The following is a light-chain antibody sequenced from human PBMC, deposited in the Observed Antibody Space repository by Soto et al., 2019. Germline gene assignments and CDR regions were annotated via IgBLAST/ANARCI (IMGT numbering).Light chain of an antibody. CDR1: QDIGIN. Sequence: DIQMTQSPSSLSASVGDRVTMTCRASQDIGINLGWFQQKPGKAPKRLIYVASSLQSGVPSRFSGRGSGTEFTLTISSLQPEDFASYFCLQHNAYPWTFGQGTKVEV. V-gene: IGKV1-17*01. J-gene: IGKJ1*01. CDR2: VAS. CDR3: LQHNAYPWT.